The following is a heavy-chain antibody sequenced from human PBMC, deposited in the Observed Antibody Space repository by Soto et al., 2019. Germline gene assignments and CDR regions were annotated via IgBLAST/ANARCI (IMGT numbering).Heavy chain of an antibody. Sequence: GGSLRLSCAASGFTVSSNYMSWVRQAPGKGLEWVSVIYSGGSTYYADSVKGRFTISRHNSKNTLYLQMNSLRAEDTAVYYCARGANWNQNYYYYYMAVWGKGTTVTVSS. CDR1: GFTVSSNY. CDR2: IYSGGST. D-gene: IGHD1-1*01. J-gene: IGHJ6*03. V-gene: IGHV3-53*04. CDR3: ARGANWNQNYYYYYMAV.